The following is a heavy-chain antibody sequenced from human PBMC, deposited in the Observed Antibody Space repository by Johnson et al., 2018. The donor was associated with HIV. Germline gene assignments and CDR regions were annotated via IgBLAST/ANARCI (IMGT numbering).Heavy chain of an antibody. CDR1: GFTFSSYA. J-gene: IGHJ3*02. CDR3: ARVRTGDSSGYHDAFDI. Sequence: QVQLVESGGGVVQPGRSLRLSCAASGFTFSSYAMHWVRQAPGKGLEWVAVISYDGSNKYYADSVKGRFTISRDNSKNTLYLQMNSLIVEDTALYYCARVRTGDSSGYHDAFDIWGQGTMVTVSS. D-gene: IGHD3-22*01. V-gene: IGHV3-30-3*01. CDR2: ISYDGSNK.